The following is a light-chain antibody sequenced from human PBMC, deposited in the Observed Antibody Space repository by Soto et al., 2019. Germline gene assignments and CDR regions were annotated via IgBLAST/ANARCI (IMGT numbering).Light chain of an antibody. CDR2: DAS. CDR1: QSVTTY. Sequence: EILITQSPATLSFCQFELASLSRRASQSVTTYLAWYQQKPGQAPRLLIYDASNRATGIPARFSGSGSGTDFTLTISSLQPEDFSVYFCQQRSNWPLITFGQGTRLEIK. J-gene: IGKJ5*01. V-gene: IGKV3-11*01. CDR3: QQRSNWPLIT.